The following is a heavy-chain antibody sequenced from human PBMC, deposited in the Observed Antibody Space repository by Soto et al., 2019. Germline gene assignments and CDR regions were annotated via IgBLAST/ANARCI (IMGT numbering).Heavy chain of an antibody. D-gene: IGHD3-9*01. CDR2: IYYSGST. Sequence: ASETPSLTRTVSGGSLSRGDYFWGWVRQPPGKGLEWIGYIYYSGSTYYNPSLKSRVTISVDTSKNQFSLKLSSVTAADTAVYYCASVSYFNAFDYWGQGTLVTVSS. CDR3: ASVSYFNAFDY. V-gene: IGHV4-30-4*01. J-gene: IGHJ4*02. CDR1: GGSLSRGDYF.